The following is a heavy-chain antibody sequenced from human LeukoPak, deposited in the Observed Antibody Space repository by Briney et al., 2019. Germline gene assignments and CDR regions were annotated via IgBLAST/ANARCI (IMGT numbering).Heavy chain of an antibody. V-gene: IGHV1-69*04. J-gene: IGHJ1*01. CDR3: ASSDVTYCGGDCPEYFQH. D-gene: IGHD2-21*02. CDR1: GGTFSSYA. CDR2: IIPILGIA. Sequence: GASVKVSCKASGGTFSSYAISWVRQAPGQGLEWMGRIIPILGIANYAQKFQGRVTITADKSTSTAYMELSSLRSEDTAVYYCASSDVTYCGGDCPEYFQHWGQGTLVTVSS.